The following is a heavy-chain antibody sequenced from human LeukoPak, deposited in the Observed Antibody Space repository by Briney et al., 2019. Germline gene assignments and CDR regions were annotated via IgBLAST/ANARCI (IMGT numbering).Heavy chain of an antibody. J-gene: IGHJ4*02. CDR1: GFTFSDYW. V-gene: IGHV3-7*01. CDR3: ARDGTAAGLYFDL. Sequence: GGSLRLSCAVSGFTFSDYWMNWVRQAPGKGLEWVASIRQDGCEKSYVDSVKGRLTISRDNTKHSLYLQMSSLRAEDTGVYYCARDGTAAGLYFDLWGQGTLVTVSS. D-gene: IGHD6-13*01. CDR2: IRQDGCEK.